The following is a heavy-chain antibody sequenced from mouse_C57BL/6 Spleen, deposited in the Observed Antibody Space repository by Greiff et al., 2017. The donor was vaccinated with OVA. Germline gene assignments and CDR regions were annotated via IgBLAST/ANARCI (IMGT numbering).Heavy chain of an antibody. CDR1: GFNIKDDY. D-gene: IGHD1-1*01. CDR3: TPNYYGSSSWYFDV. V-gene: IGHV14-4*01. Sequence: VQLKESGAELVRPGASVKLSCTASGFNIKDDYMHWVKQRPEQGLEWIGWIDPENGDTEYASKFQGKATITADTSSNTAYLQLSSLTSEDTAVYYCTPNYYGSSSWYFDVWGTGTTVTVSS. J-gene: IGHJ1*03. CDR2: IDPENGDT.